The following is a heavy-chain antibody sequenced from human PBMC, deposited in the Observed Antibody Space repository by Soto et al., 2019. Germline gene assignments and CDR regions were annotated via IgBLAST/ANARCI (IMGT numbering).Heavy chain of an antibody. J-gene: IGHJ4*01. CDR1: ELTGSNLS. V-gene: IGHV3-7*05. D-gene: IGHD6-13*01. CDR3: SLLLSIAAAGSFHY. CDR2: IKQDGSEK. Sequence: GSLRLTGGASELTGSNLSNSWYREARGKGLEWVANIKQDGSEKYYVDSVKGRFTISRDNAKNSLYLQMNSLRAEDTAVYYCSLLLSIAAAGSFHYWG.